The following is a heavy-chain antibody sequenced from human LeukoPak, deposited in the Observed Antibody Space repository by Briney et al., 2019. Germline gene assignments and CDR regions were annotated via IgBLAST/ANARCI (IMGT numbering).Heavy chain of an antibody. J-gene: IGHJ2*01. D-gene: IGHD2-15*01. CDR1: GFTFSSYA. CDR2: ISGSGDNT. V-gene: IGHV3-23*01. Sequence: PGGSLRLSCAASGFTFSSYAMSWVRQAPGKGREWVSGISGSGDNTYYADSVKGRFTISRDNAKTSLYLQMNTLRDEDTAVCYCARDRAAPTWFFDLWGRGTLVLVSS. CDR3: ARDRAAPTWFFDL.